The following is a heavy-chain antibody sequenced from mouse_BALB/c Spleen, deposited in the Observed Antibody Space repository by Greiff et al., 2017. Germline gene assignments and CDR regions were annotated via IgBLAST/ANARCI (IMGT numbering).Heavy chain of an antibody. V-gene: IGHV1-82*01. J-gene: IGHJ3*01. CDR2: IYPGDGDT. Sequence: QVQLKESGPELVKPGASVKISCKASGYAFSSSWMNWVKQRPGQGLEWIGRIYPGDGDTNYNGKFKGKATLTADKSSSTAYMQLSSLTSVDSAVYFCARGGFAYWGQGTLVTVSA. CDR1: GYAFSSSW. CDR3: ARGGFAY.